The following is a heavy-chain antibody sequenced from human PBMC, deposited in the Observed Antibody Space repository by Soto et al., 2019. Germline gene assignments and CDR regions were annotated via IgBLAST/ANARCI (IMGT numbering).Heavy chain of an antibody. CDR2: ITSSSGTI. J-gene: IGHJ4*02. D-gene: IGHD3-3*01. CDR1: GFTFSSYS. V-gene: IGHV3-48*01. Sequence: VQLVESGGGLIQPGGSLRLSCAAYGFTFSSYSMNWVRQTPGKGLEWISHITSSSGTIYYADSVKGRFTISRDNAKNSLYLQMNSLRAEDTAVYFCARDGSDFWSGFSFGGLYYFDYWGQGTLVTVSS. CDR3: ARDGSDFWSGFSFGGLYYFDY.